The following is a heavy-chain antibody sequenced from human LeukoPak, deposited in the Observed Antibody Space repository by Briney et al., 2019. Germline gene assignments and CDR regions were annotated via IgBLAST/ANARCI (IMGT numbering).Heavy chain of an antibody. J-gene: IGHJ4*02. V-gene: IGHV4-61*01. D-gene: IGHD3-10*01. Sequence: SATLSLTCTVSGGSVSSGSHYWSWIRQPPGKGLEWIGCIYYRGSTNYSPSLKTRATITLATSNNQFSRKLSSETTADSAVYYSAGEVWDPGWESPSYYFACWGEGGLVTVSS. CDR3: AGEVWDPGWESPSYYFAC. CDR2: IYYRGST. CDR1: GGSVSSGSHY.